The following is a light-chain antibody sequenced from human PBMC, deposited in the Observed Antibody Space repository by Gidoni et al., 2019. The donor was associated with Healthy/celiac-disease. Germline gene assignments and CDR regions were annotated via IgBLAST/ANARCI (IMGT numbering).Light chain of an antibody. V-gene: IGKV1-39*01. CDR3: QQNYSTPWT. CDR1: QSISSY. CDR2: AAS. J-gene: IGKJ1*01. Sequence: DIQMTQSPSSLSASVGDRATITCRASQSISSYLNWYQQKPGKAHKLLIYAASSLQSGVPSRFSGSGSVAYFTLTISSQQPDDLATYYCQQNYSTPWTFXXXTKVEIK.